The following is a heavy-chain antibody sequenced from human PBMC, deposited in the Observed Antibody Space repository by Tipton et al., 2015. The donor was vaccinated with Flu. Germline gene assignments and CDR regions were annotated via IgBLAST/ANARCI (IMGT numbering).Heavy chain of an antibody. V-gene: IGHV4-61*02. CDR1: GGSISSGSYY. Sequence: LRLSYTVSGGSISSGSYYWSWIRQPAGKGLEWIGRIYTSGSTNYNPSLKSRVTISVDTSKNQFSLKLSSVTAADTAVYYCARDLFGEKDWFDPWGQGTLVTVSS. CDR2: IYTSGST. CDR3: ARDLFGEKDWFDP. J-gene: IGHJ5*02. D-gene: IGHD3-10*01.